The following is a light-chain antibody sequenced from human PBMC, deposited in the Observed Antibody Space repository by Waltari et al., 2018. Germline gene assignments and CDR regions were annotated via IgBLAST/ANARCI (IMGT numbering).Light chain of an antibody. CDR3: SSYAGSNNWV. Sequence: QSALTQPPSASGSPGQSVTISCTGTSSDVGGYNYVSWYQQHPGKAPKLMIYEVSKRPSGVPDRVSGSKSGNTASLTVSGLQAEDEAEYYCSSYAGSNNWVFGGGTKLTVL. CDR1: SSDVGGYNY. V-gene: IGLV2-8*01. CDR2: EVS. J-gene: IGLJ3*02.